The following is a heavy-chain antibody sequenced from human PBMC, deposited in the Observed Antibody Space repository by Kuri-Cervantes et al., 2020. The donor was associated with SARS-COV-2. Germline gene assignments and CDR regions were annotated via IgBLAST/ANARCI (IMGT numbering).Heavy chain of an antibody. CDR2: IKQDESEK. J-gene: IGHJ5*02. D-gene: IGHD6-19*01. V-gene: IGHV3-7*01. Sequence: GGSLRLSCAASGFTFSSYWMSWVRQAPGKGLEWVANIKQDESEKYYVDSVKGRFTISRDNAKNSLYLQMNSLRAEDTAVYYCARDQGWLDPWWFDPWGQGTLVTVSS. CDR1: GFTFSSYW. CDR3: ARDQGWLDPWWFDP.